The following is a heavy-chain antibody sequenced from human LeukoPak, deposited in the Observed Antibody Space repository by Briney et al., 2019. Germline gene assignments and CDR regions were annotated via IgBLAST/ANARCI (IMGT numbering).Heavy chain of an antibody. D-gene: IGHD6-19*01. Sequence: GGSLRLSCAASGFTFSSCSMMWVRQAPGKGLEWVSYISSSSTTIHYADSVKGRFTISRDNAKNSLYLQMNSLRAEDTAVYYCARRGSPTGYSSGWYRVVSEAIDYWGQGTLVTVSS. J-gene: IGHJ4*02. CDR3: ARRGSPTGYSSGWYRVVSEAIDY. CDR1: GFTFSSCS. CDR2: ISSSSTTI. V-gene: IGHV3-48*04.